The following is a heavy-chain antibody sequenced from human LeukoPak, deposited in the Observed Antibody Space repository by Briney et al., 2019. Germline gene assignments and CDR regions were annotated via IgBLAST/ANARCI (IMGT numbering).Heavy chain of an antibody. V-gene: IGHV3-48*02. CDR3: ARDGRDGYNYDAFDI. CDR2: ISSSSSTI. J-gene: IGHJ3*02. Sequence: GGSLRLSCAASGFTFSSYSMNWVRQAPGKGLEWVSYISSSSSTIYYADSVKGRFTISRDNAKNSLYLQMTSLRDEDTAVYYCARDGRDGYNYDAFDIWGQGTMVTVSS. D-gene: IGHD5-24*01. CDR1: GFTFSSYS.